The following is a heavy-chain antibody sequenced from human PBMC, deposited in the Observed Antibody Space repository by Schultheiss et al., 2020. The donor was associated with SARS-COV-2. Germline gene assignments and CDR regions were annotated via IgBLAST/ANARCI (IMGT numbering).Heavy chain of an antibody. CDR2: IWYDGSKK. Sequence: GGSLRLSCAASGFTVSSSCMSWVRQAPGKGLEWVAVIWYDGSKKYYADSVRGRFTISRDNSKNTLYLQMNSLRAEDTAVYYCAREGLGQVGGFDYWGQGTLVTVSS. V-gene: IGHV3-33*08. D-gene: IGHD2-2*01. J-gene: IGHJ4*02. CDR3: AREGLGQVGGFDY. CDR1: GFTVSSSC.